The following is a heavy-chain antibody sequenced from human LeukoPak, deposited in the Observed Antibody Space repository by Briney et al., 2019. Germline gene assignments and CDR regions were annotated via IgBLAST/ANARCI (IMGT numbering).Heavy chain of an antibody. D-gene: IGHD2-2*01. CDR1: GGSISSGSYY. J-gene: IGHJ3*02. Sequence: SQTLSLTCTVSGGSISSGSYYWSWIRQPAGKGLEWIGRIYISGSTNYNPSLKSRVIISVDTSRNQFSLKLSSVTAADTAVYYCARDSVGVGYCSSTSCLDAFDIWGQGTMVTVSS. CDR2: IYISGST. CDR3: ARDSVGVGYCSSTSCLDAFDI. V-gene: IGHV4-61*02.